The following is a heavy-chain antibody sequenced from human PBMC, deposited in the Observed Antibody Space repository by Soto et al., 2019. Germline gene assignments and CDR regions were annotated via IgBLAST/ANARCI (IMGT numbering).Heavy chain of an antibody. V-gene: IGHV4-59*01. CDR1: GGSISSYY. CDR2: IFYNGNT. CDR3: ARCADSIGWYAQCDFDY. Sequence: QVQLQESGPGLVKPSETLSLTCTVSGGSISSYYWSWIRQPPGKGLEWLGYIFYNGNTNYNPSLKSRVTISVDTSKNQFSLNLSSVTAAATAVYYCARCADSIGWYAQCDFDYWGQGTLVTVSS. J-gene: IGHJ4*02. D-gene: IGHD6-19*01.